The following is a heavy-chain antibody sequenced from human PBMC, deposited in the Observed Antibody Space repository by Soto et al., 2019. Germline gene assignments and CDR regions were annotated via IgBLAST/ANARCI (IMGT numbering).Heavy chain of an antibody. CDR3: TPEKCY. CDR2: IRSKTDGGTP. CDR1: GFTFTNAW. V-gene: IGHV3-15*07. J-gene: IGHJ4*02. Sequence: EVQLVESGGGLVKPGESLRLSCAASGFTFTNAWMNWVRQAPGKGLELVGRIRSKTDGGTPDYAASVKGRFTSSRDYSKNTLYVQTNSLKTEDTAIYYRTPEKCYWGQRTLATVSS.